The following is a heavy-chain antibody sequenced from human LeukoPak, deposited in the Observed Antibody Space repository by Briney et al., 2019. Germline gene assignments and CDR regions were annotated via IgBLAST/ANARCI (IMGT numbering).Heavy chain of an antibody. CDR3: ARWDYDSSGYYYNSFDY. J-gene: IGHJ4*02. CDR1: GGSISSGGYY. CDR2: IYHSGST. D-gene: IGHD3-22*01. Sequence: SQTLSLTCTVSGGSISSGGYYWRWIRQPPGKGLEWIGYIYHSGSTYYNPSLKSRVTISVDTSKNQFSLKLSSVTAADTAVYYCARWDYDSSGYYYNSFDYWGQGTLVTVSS. V-gene: IGHV4-30-2*05.